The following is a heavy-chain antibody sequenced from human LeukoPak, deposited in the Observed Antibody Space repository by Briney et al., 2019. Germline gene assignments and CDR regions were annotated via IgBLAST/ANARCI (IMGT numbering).Heavy chain of an antibody. CDR1: GYTFTSYA. V-gene: IGHV7-4-1*02. Sequence: ASVKVSCKASGYTFTSYAMNWVRQAPGQGLEWMGWINTNTGNPTYAQGFTGRFVFSLDTSVSTAYLQISSLKAEDTAVYYCAREPGGYYYDSSGYYRSNSPIDYWGQGTLVTVSS. J-gene: IGHJ4*02. CDR2: INTNTGNP. D-gene: IGHD3-22*01. CDR3: AREPGGYYYDSSGYYRSNSPIDY.